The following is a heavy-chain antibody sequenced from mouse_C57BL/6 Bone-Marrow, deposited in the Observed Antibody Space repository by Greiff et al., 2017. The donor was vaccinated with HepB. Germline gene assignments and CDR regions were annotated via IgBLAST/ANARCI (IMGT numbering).Heavy chain of an antibody. V-gene: IGHV14-4*01. D-gene: IGHD4-1*01. J-gene: IGHJ2*01. CDR2: IDPENGDT. CDR1: GFNIKDDY. Sequence: EVQLQQSGAELVRPGASVKLSCTASGFNIKDDYMHWVKQRPEQGLEWIGWIDPENGDTEYASKFQGKATITADTSSNTAYLQLSSLTSEDTAVYYCTTCRNWSYYFDYWGQGTTLTVSS. CDR3: TTCRNWSYYFDY.